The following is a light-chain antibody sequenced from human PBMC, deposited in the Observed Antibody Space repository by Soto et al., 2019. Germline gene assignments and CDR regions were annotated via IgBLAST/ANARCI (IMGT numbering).Light chain of an antibody. Sequence: ASQMTQSPSSLSASVGDRVTITCRASQGINNELGWYQQRPGKAPKVLLSGASILQSGVPSRFSGSGSGTDFTLTISSLQPEDFATYYCLQDYSYPYTFGQGTKLEIK. CDR2: GAS. J-gene: IGKJ2*01. CDR3: LQDYSYPYT. V-gene: IGKV1-6*01. CDR1: QGINNE.